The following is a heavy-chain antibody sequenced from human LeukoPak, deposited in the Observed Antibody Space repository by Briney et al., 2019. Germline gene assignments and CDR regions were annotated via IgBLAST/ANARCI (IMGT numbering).Heavy chain of an antibody. CDR3: ARGDRKWGYDFWSGYRNTYYYYGMDV. CDR2: MNPNSGNT. J-gene: IGHJ6*02. CDR1: GYTFTSYD. V-gene: IGHV1-8*01. D-gene: IGHD3-3*01. Sequence: VASVKVSCKASGYTFTSYDINWVRQATGQGLEWMGWMNPNSGNTGYAQKFQGRVTMTRNTSISTAYMELSSLRSEDTAVYYCARGDRKWGYDFWSGYRNTYYYYGMDVWGQGTTVTVSS.